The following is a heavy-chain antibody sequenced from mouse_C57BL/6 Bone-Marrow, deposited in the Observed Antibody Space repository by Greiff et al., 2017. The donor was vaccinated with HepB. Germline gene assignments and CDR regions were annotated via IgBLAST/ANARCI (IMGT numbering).Heavy chain of an antibody. J-gene: IGHJ3*01. CDR1: GYTFTSYW. V-gene: IGHV1-50*01. Sequence: QVQLQQPGAELVKPGASVKLSCKASGYTFTSYWMQWVKQRPGQGLEWIGEIDPSDSYTNYNHKFKGKATLTVDTSSSTAYLQLSSLTSEDSAVYYCDGEGPYYYGRSWCAYWGQGTLVTVSA. D-gene: IGHD1-1*01. CDR2: IDPSDSYT. CDR3: DGEGPYYYGRSWCAY.